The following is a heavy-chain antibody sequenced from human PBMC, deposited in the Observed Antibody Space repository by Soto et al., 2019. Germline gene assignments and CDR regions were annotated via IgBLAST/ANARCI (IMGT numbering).Heavy chain of an antibody. V-gene: IGHV3-48*02. CDR1: GFIFSTYT. CDR2: ISAGSDAI. Sequence: EGQLVESRGGLVLPGGSLRLSCAASGFIFSTYTLNWVRQAPGKGLEWVSYISAGSDAIHYADSVKGRFTVSRDNAKNSLFLQMNSLRDEDTAVYYCARLYTTSRVGAWFDPWGQGTLVTVSS. D-gene: IGHD3-16*01. J-gene: IGHJ5*02. CDR3: ARLYTTSRVGAWFDP.